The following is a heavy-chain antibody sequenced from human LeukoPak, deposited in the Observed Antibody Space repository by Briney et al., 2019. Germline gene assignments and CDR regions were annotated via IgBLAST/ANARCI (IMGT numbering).Heavy chain of an antibody. CDR3: AREDGSGSFQPQFDY. CDR2: IIPMFGTT. Sequence: SVKVSCKSSGGTFSSYAVSWVRQAPGQGLEWMGGIIPMFGTTKYAQKFQGRVTITADESMSTAYMELSSLRSEDTAVYYCAREDGSGSFQPQFDYWGQGTLVTVSS. J-gene: IGHJ4*02. CDR1: GGTFSSYA. V-gene: IGHV1-69*13. D-gene: IGHD3-10*01.